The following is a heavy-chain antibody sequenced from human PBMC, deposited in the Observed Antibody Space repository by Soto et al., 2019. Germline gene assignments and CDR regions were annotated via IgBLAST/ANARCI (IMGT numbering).Heavy chain of an antibody. CDR2: INAGNGNT. D-gene: IGHD2-2*01. J-gene: IGHJ6*02. CDR1: GYTFTSHA. Sequence: ASVKVSCKASGYTFTSHAMHWVRQAPGQRLEWMGWINAGNGNTKYSQKFQGRVTITADESTSTAYMELSSLRSEDTAVYYCAREGLVLVPTTVNSDYYYYAMDVWGQGTTVTVSS. CDR3: AREGLVLVPTTVNSDYYYYAMDV. V-gene: IGHV1-3*01.